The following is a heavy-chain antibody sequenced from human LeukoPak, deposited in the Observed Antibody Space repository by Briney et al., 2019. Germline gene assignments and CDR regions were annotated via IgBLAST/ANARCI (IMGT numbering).Heavy chain of an antibody. Sequence: GGSLRLSCAASGFTFSSYGMHWVRQAPGKGLEWVAVISYDGSNKYYADSVKGRFTISRDNSKNTLYLQMNSLRAEDTAVYYCANTGLGYCSGGSCYFGGPFDYWGQGTLVTASS. CDR1: GFTFSSYG. V-gene: IGHV3-30*18. J-gene: IGHJ4*02. CDR3: ANTGLGYCSGGSCYFGGPFDY. CDR2: ISYDGSNK. D-gene: IGHD2-15*01.